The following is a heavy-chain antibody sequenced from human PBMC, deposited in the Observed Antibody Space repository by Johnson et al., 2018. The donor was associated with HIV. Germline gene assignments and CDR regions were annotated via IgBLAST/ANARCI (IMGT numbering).Heavy chain of an antibody. Sequence: VQLVESGGGVVQPGRSLRLSCAASGFTFSSMHWDRQAPGKGLEWVAVISYDGSNKYYADSVKGRFTISRDNSKNTLYLQMNSLRAEDTAVYYCAREWDFITMVRGVYASGAFDTWGQGTMVIVSS. CDR3: AREWDFITMVRGVYASGAFDT. CDR1: GFTFSS. J-gene: IGHJ3*02. CDR2: ISYDGSNK. V-gene: IGHV3-30*14. D-gene: IGHD3-10*01.